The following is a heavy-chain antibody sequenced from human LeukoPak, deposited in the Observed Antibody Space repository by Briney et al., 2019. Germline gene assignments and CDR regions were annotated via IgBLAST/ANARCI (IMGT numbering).Heavy chain of an antibody. CDR2: ISSSSSYI. V-gene: IGHV3-21*01. J-gene: IGHJ6*03. Sequence: PGGSLRLSCAASGFTFSSYSMNWVRQAPGKGLEWVSSISSSSSYIYYADSVKGRFTISRDNAKNSLYLQMNSLRAEDTAVYYCASGGYDFWRGHYYYMDVWGKGTTVTVSS. D-gene: IGHD3-3*01. CDR1: GFTFSSYS. CDR3: ASGGYDFWRGHYYYMDV.